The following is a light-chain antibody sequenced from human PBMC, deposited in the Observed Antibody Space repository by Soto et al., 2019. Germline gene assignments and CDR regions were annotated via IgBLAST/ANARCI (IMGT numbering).Light chain of an antibody. CDR1: QSVSSH. V-gene: IGKV3-20*01. J-gene: IGKJ1*01. CDR2: GAS. CDR3: QQYGSSPT. Sequence: IVLTRSPATLSLSPEEGATVSCRASQSVSSHLAWYQQKPGQAPRLLIYGASNRATGIPDRLSGSGSGTEFTLTISRLGPEDFAVYYCQQYGSSPTFGHGTKVDIK.